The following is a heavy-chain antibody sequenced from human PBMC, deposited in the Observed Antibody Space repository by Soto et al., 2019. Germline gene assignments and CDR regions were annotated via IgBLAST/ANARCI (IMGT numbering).Heavy chain of an antibody. J-gene: IGHJ2*01. CDR1: GFTFSSYA. D-gene: IGHD6-6*01. CDR3: AKVPCRVCSSSSCWYFDL. V-gene: IGHV3-23*01. Sequence: EVQLLESGGGLVQPGGSLRLSCAASGFTFSSYAMSWVRQAPGKGLEWVSAISGSGGSTYYADSVKGRFTISRDNSKNTLYLQMNSLRAEDTAVYYCAKVPCRVCSSSSCWYFDLWGRGTLVTVSS. CDR2: ISGSGGST.